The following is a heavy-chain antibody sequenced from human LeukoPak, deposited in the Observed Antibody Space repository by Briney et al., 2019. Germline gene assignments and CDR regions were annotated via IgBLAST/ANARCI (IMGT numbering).Heavy chain of an antibody. D-gene: IGHD6-13*01. CDR1: GGSISSYY. V-gene: IGHV4-59*12. J-gene: IGHJ6*03. Sequence: SETLSLTCTVSGGSISSYYWSWIRQPPGKGLEWIGYIYYSGSTNYNPSLKSRVTISVDTSKNQFSLKLSSVTAADTAVYYCARGQQLVPYYYMDVWGKGTTVTVSS. CDR2: IYYSGST. CDR3: ARGQQLVPYYYMDV.